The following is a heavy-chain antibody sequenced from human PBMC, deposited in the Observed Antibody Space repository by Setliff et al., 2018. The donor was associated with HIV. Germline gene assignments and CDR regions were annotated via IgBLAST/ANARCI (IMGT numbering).Heavy chain of an antibody. Sequence: ETLSLTCTVSGGSISSSNYFWGWIRQPPGKGLEWIGTIYYHGSTYYNPSLKSRVTISIDTSKNQFSLKLSSVTAADTAVYYCARDNYYDSSGIDYWGQGTLVTVS. CDR3: ARDNYYDSSGIDY. CDR2: IYYHGST. J-gene: IGHJ4*02. CDR1: GGSISSSNYF. V-gene: IGHV4-39*07. D-gene: IGHD3-22*01.